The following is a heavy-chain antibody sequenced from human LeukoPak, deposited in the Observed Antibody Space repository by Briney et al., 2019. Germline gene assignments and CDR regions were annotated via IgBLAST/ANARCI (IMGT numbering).Heavy chain of an antibody. CDR3: ARVIYDSSGGTIDY. CDR1: GFTLDDYG. CDR2: INWNGGST. J-gene: IGHJ4*02. V-gene: IGHV3-20*01. D-gene: IGHD3-22*01. Sequence: GGSLRLSCAASGFTLDDYGMSWARQAPGKGLEWVSGINWNGGSTGYADSVKGRFTISRDNAKNSLYLQMNSLRAEDTALYHCARVIYDSSGGTIDYWGQGTLVTVSS.